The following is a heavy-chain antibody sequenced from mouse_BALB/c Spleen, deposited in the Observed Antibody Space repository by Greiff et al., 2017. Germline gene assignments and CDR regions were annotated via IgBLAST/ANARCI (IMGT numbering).Heavy chain of an antibody. CDR3: AKEGITGFDY. V-gene: IGHV3-2*02. J-gene: IGHJ2*01. CDR1: GYSITSDYA. D-gene: IGHD2-4*01. Sequence: EVKLMESGPGLVKPSQSLSLTCTVTGYSITSDYAWNWIRQFPGNKLEWMGYISYSGSTSYNPSLKSRISITRDTSKNQFFLQLNSVTTEDTATYYCAKEGITGFDYWGQGTTLTVSS. CDR2: ISYSGST.